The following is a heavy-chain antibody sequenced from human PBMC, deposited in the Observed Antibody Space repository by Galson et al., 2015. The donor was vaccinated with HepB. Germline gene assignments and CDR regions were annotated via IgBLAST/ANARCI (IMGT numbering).Heavy chain of an antibody. CDR3: ARCESYGDYGFDY. CDR1: GFTFSSYS. V-gene: IGHV3-48*02. CDR2: ISSSSSTI. Sequence: SLRLSCAASGFTFSSYSMNWVRQAPGKGLEWVSYISSSSSTIYYAGSVKGRFTISRDNAKNSLYLQMNSLRDEDTAVYYCARCESYGDYGFDYWGQGTLVTVSS. J-gene: IGHJ4*02. D-gene: IGHD4-17*01.